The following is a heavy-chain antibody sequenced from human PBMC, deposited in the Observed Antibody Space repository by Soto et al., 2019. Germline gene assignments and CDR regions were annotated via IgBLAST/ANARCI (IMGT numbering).Heavy chain of an antibody. J-gene: IGHJ5*02. V-gene: IGHV3-30*18. CDR1: GFSFSSYG. CDR3: AKAGGKVSTPFDP. Sequence: QVQLVESGGGVVQPGRSLRLSCAVSGFSFSSYGMHWVRQAPGKGLEWVAVISNDGSKKYYADSVKGRFAISRDNSKNMLYLHMNSLRAEDTAVYYCAKAGGKVSTPFDPWGQGTLVTVSS. D-gene: IGHD2-8*01. CDR2: ISNDGSKK.